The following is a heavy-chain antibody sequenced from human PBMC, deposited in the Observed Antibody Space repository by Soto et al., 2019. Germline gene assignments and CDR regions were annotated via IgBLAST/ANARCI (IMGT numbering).Heavy chain of an antibody. CDR1: GFTFSSYA. CDR2: ISGSGGST. CDR3: AKGALGPKPNYYYYYMDV. V-gene: IGHV3-23*01. Sequence: GGSLRLSCAASGFTFSSYAMSWVRQAPGKGLEWVSAISGSGGSTYYADSVKGRFTISRDNSKNTLYLQMNSLRAEDTAVYYCAKGALGPKPNYYYYYMDVWGKGTTVTVSS. J-gene: IGHJ6*03. D-gene: IGHD1-26*01.